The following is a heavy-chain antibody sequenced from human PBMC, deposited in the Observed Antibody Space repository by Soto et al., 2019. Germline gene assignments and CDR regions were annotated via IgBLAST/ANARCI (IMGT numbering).Heavy chain of an antibody. CDR2: ISSPSGTI. V-gene: IGHV3-48*02. D-gene: IGHD6-19*01. Sequence: GGSLRLSCEASGFVFSTYSMNWVRQAPGKGLEWISYISSPSGTIYYADSVKGRFTIFRDNAKNSLFLQMNGLRDDDTAVYYCANQKIRFQVAGTLYGLGVWGQGTTVTVSS. CDR3: ANQKIRFQVAGTLYGLGV. CDR1: GFVFSTYS. J-gene: IGHJ6*02.